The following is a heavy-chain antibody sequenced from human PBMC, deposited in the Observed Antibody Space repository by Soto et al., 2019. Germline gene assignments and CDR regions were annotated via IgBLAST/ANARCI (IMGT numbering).Heavy chain of an antibody. V-gene: IGHV3-23*01. J-gene: IGHJ5*02. CDR2: FSGRDATT. D-gene: IGHD1-26*01. CDR3: VRTIVGATKGGWFDP. CDR1: GFTFSSYT. Sequence: EVQLSEAGGGLVQPGGSLRLSCTASGFTFSSYTMSWVRQAPGKGLEWVSSFSGRDATTYYADSVKGRFTISRDNSKNTSHLQMNSLRAEDTALYFCVRTIVGATKGGWFDPWGQGALVTVSS.